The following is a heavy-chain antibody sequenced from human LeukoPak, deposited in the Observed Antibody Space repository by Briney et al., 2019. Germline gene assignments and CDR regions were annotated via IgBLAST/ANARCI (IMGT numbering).Heavy chain of an antibody. Sequence: GASVKVSCKASGYTFTIYGISWVRQAPGQGLEWMGWISAYNGNTNYAQKLQGRVTMTTDTSTSTAYMELRSLRSDDTAVYYCARAYSSSWYNWFDPWGQGTLVTVSS. V-gene: IGHV1-18*01. D-gene: IGHD6-13*01. CDR2: ISAYNGNT. J-gene: IGHJ5*02. CDR3: ARAYSSSWYNWFDP. CDR1: GYTFTIYG.